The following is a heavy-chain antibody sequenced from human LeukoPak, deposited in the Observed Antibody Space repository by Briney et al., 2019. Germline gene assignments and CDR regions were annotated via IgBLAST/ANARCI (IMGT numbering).Heavy chain of an antibody. CDR1: GYSISSGYY. CDR2: GYT. V-gene: IGHV4-38-2*02. J-gene: IGHJ4*02. CDR3: VRDMNPTHYFDY. D-gene: IGHD3-16*01. Sequence: SETLSLTCNVSGYSISSGYYWAWIRQAPGKGLEWIGGYTHYNPSLKGRVTISVDTSKNDFSLKLSSVAAADTAIYYCVRDMNPTHYFDYWGQGTLVTVSS.